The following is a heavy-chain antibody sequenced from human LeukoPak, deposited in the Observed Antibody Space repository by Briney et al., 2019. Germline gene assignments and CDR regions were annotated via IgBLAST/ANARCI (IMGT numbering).Heavy chain of an antibody. D-gene: IGHD3-22*01. V-gene: IGHV3-23*01. CDR3: VQYYYDSSGYYHFDY. Sequence: GGSLRLSCAAPGFTFSSYAMSWVRQAPGKGLEWVSAISGSGGSTYYADSVKGRFTISRDNSKNTLYLQMNSLRAEDTAVYYCVQYYYDSSGYYHFDYWGQGTLVTVSS. CDR2: ISGSGGST. CDR1: GFTFSSYA. J-gene: IGHJ4*02.